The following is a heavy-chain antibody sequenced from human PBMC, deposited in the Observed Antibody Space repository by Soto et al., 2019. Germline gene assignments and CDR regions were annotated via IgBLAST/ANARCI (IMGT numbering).Heavy chain of an antibody. V-gene: IGHV3-23*01. D-gene: IGHD3-10*02. CDR1: GFSFDNYP. CDR3: WKQAPYVVLDKTRSPGVDV. Sequence: EVQLLESGGGLVQPGGSLRLSCTASGFSFDNYPMSWFRQAPGEGLQWVSTIDDSGAGTYYADSVKGRFTISRDNSKDTLYLQMSRLRADDKAVYHFWKQAPYVVLDKTRSPGVDVWGQGTTVTVSS. J-gene: IGHJ6*02. CDR2: IDDSGAGT.